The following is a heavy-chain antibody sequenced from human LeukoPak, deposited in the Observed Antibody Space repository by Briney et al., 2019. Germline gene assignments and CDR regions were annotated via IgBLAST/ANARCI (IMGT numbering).Heavy chain of an antibody. V-gene: IGHV1-8*01. CDR3: ARGSSSGTGTGPIHY. J-gene: IGHJ4*02. CDR1: GYTFTSYD. CDR2: MNSNSGNT. Sequence: ASVKVSCKASGYTFTSYDINWVRQAAGQGLEWMGWMNSNSGNTGYAQKFQGRVTMTRNTSISTAYMELSSRRSEDTAVYYCARGSSSGTGTGPIHYWGQRTLVTVSS. D-gene: IGHD6-19*01.